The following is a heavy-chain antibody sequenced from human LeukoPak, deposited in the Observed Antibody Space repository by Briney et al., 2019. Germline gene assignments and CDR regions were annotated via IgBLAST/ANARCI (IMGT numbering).Heavy chain of an antibody. CDR3: ARDRSDYYDSGGYYRGELDY. CDR1: GFTFSSYS. J-gene: IGHJ4*02. Sequence: PGGSLRLSCAASGFTFSSYSMNWVRQAPGKGLEWVSSISSSSSYIFYADSVKGRFTISRDNAKNSLYLQMNSLRAEDTAVYYCARDRSDYYDSGGYYRGELDYWGQGTLVTVSS. CDR2: ISSSSSYI. D-gene: IGHD3-22*01. V-gene: IGHV3-21*01.